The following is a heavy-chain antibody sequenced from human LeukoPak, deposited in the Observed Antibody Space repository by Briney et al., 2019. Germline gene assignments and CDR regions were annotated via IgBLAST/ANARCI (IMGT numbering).Heavy chain of an antibody. V-gene: IGHV4-34*01. CDR2: INHSGST. CDR3: ASQNPGGWFDP. CDR1: GGSFSGYY. D-gene: IGHD2/OR15-2a*01. J-gene: IGHJ5*02. Sequence: SSETLSLTCAVYGGSFSGYYWSWIRQPPGKGLEWIGEINHSGSTNYNPSLKSRVTISVDTSKNQFSLKLSSVTAADTAVYYCASQNPGGWFDPWGQGTLVTVSS.